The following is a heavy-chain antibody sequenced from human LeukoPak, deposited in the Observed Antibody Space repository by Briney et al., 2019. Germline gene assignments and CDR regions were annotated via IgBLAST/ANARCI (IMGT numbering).Heavy chain of an antibody. V-gene: IGHV3-30*01. Sequence: GGSLRLSCAASGFTFSSYAMHWVRQAPGKGLEWVAVISYDGSNKYYADSVKGRFTISRDKTTLYLQMNSLRAEDTAVYYCARVKRSPYFDYWGQGTPVTVSS. CDR2: ISYDGSNK. CDR3: ARVKRSPYFDY. J-gene: IGHJ4*02. CDR1: GFTFSSYA. D-gene: IGHD5-24*01.